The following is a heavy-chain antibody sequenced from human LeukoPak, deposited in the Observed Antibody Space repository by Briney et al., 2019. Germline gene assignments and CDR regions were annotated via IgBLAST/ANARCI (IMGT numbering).Heavy chain of an antibody. D-gene: IGHD2-21*01. V-gene: IGHV1-2*02. CDR2: INPNSGGT. J-gene: IGHJ4*02. CDR3: ARGRYCGETTCSDFDS. Sequence: ALVKVSCNSSGYTFTYYYMHWQRQAPGPGLEWMGWINPNSGGTDYAQKFQGRVTLIRDTSISTAYMELSRLTSDDTAVYYCARGRYCGETTCSDFDSWGQGTLVTVSS. CDR1: GYTFTYYY.